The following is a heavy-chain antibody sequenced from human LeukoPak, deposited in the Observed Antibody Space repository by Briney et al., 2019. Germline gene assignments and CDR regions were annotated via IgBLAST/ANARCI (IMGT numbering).Heavy chain of an antibody. CDR2: IYSGGST. D-gene: IGHD1-26*01. J-gene: IGHJ4*02. V-gene: IGHV3-53*05. CDR1: GFTVSSNY. CDR3: VRVSGVVGATYFDY. Sequence: PGGSLRLSCAASGFTVSSNYMSWVRQAPGKGLEWVSVIYSGGSTYYADSVKGRFTISRDNSKNTLYFQMSSLRAEDTAVYYCVRVSGVVGATYFDYWGQGTLVTVSS.